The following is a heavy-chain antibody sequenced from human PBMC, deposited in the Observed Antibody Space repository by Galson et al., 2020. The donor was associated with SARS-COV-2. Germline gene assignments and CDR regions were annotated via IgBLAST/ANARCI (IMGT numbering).Heavy chain of an antibody. CDR2: IYPGDSDT. D-gene: IGHD3-3*01. CDR1: GYSYTSYW. Sequence: HGESLKISCKGSGYSYTSYWIGWVRQMPGKGLEWMGTIYPGDSDTRYSPSFQGQVTISADKSISTAYLQWSSLKASDTAMYYCARPSSSDFWGPQGWFDPWGQGTLVTVSS. J-gene: IGHJ5*02. V-gene: IGHV5-51*01. CDR3: ARPSSSDFWGPQGWFDP.